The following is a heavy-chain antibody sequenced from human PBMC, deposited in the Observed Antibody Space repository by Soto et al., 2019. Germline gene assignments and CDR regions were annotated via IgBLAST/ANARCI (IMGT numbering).Heavy chain of an antibody. Sequence: EVQLVESGGGLVQPGGSLRLSCAASGFTFSSYWMHWVRQAPGKGLVWVSRINSDGSSTSYADSVKGRFTISRDNAKNTLYLQMNSLRADDTAVYYCAGVDTAMVRLSLNWFDPWGQGTLVTVSS. CDR3: AGVDTAMVRLSLNWFDP. J-gene: IGHJ5*02. CDR2: INSDGSST. CDR1: GFTFSSYW. D-gene: IGHD5-18*01. V-gene: IGHV3-74*01.